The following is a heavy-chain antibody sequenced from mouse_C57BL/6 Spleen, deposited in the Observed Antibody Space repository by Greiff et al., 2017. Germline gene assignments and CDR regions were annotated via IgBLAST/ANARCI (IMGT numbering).Heavy chain of an antibody. CDR2: LDPEDGDT. J-gene: IGHJ2*01. Sequence: VQLQQSGAELVKPGASVKLSCTASGFNIKDYYMHWVKQRTEQGLEWIGRLDPEDGDTNYAPNFQGKATMTADTSSNTAYLQLSRLTAEDSAVYYCARIDSPFDDWGQGTTLTGSS. D-gene: IGHD2-4*01. CDR1: GFNIKDYY. CDR3: ARIDSPFDD. V-gene: IGHV14-2*01.